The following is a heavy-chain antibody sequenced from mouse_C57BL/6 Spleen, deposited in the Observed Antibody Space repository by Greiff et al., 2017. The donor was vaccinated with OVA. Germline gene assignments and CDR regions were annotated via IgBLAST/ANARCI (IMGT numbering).Heavy chain of an antibody. D-gene: IGHD2-1*01. J-gene: IGHJ4*01. CDR1: GYTFTSYW. Sequence: VQLQQPGAELVMPGASVKLSCKASGYTFTSYWMHWVKQRPGQGLEWIGEIDPSDSYTNYNQKFKGKSTLTVDKSSSTAYMQLSSLTSEDSAVYYCARARGNYDYAMYYWGQGTSVTVSS. V-gene: IGHV1-69*01. CDR3: ARARGNYDYAMYY. CDR2: IDPSDSYT.